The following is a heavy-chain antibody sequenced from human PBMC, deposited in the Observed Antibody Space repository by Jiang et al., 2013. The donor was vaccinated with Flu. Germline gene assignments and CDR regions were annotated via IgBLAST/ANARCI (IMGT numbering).Heavy chain of an antibody. V-gene: IGHV4-39*07. D-gene: IGHD6-6*01. CDR1: GGSISSSSYY. Sequence: GLVKPSETLSLTCTVSGGSISSSSYYWGWIRQPPGKGLEWIGSIYYSGSTYYNPSLKSRVTISVDTSKNQFSLKLSSVTAADTAVYYCARDLTYSSSATFDYWGQGTLVTVSS. CDR2: IYYSGST. CDR3: ARDLTYSSSATFDY. J-gene: IGHJ4*02.